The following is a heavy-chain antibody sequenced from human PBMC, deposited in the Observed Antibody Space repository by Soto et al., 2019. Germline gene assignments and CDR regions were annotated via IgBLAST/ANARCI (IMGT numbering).Heavy chain of an antibody. V-gene: IGHV4-34*01. D-gene: IGHD2-15*01. CDR1: CGSFSGYY. CDR2: INHSGST. Sequence: SETLPLTCAVYCGSFSGYYWSRIREPPWNGLEWIGEINHSGSTNYNPSLKSRVTISVDTSKNQFSLKLSSVTAEDTAVYYCARGNVRTRDLHYYYGMDVWGQGTTVTVSS. J-gene: IGHJ6*02. CDR3: ARGNVRTRDLHYYYGMDV.